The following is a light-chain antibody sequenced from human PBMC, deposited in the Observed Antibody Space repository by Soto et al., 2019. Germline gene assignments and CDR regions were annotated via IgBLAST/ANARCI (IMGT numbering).Light chain of an antibody. CDR2: KVN. V-gene: IGLV2-8*01. CDR3: NSHGGSNNFWV. Sequence: SALTQPPSASGSPGQSVTISCTGTSSDVGAYNSVSWYQQHPGKAPRLMIYKVNKRPSGVPDRFSGSKSGNMASLTVSGLQAEDEADYYCNSHGGSNNFWVFGGGTKLTVL. J-gene: IGLJ3*02. CDR1: SSDVGAYNS.